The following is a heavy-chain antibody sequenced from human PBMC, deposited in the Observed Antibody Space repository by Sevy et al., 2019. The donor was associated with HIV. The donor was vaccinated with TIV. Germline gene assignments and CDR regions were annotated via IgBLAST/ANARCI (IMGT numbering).Heavy chain of an antibody. V-gene: IGHV3-53*01. D-gene: IGHD3-16*02. Sequence: GGSLRLSCAASGFNVNDNYMTWVRQAPGKGLEWVSIIHADGSSYYADSVKGGFTMSRDDSKKIVNLQMNSLTAEHTAVYYCAIDRRFCGNACYLYYYYGMDVWGQGTAVTVSS. CDR1: GFNVNDNY. CDR3: AIDRRFCGNACYLYYYYGMDV. J-gene: IGHJ6*02. CDR2: IHADGSS.